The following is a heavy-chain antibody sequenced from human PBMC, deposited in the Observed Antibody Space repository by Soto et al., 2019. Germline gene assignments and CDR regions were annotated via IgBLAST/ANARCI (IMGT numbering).Heavy chain of an antibody. V-gene: IGHV3-30*18. Sequence: GGSLRLSCAASGFTFSSYGMHWVRQAPGKGLEWVAVISYDGSNKYYADSVKGRLTISRDNSKNTLYLQMNSLRAEDTAVYYCAKDRYNWNDGYYYYGMDVWGQGTTVTVSS. D-gene: IGHD1-20*01. CDR3: AKDRYNWNDGYYYYGMDV. CDR1: GFTFSSYG. CDR2: ISYDGSNK. J-gene: IGHJ6*02.